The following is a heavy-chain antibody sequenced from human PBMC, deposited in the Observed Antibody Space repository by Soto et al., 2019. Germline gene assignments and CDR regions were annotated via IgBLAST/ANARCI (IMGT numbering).Heavy chain of an antibody. CDR3: TKDGRGLGRLSLFEY. D-gene: IGHD2-21*02. J-gene: IGHJ4*02. CDR1: GFNVNSDY. Sequence: EVQLVESGGGLIHPGGSLRLSCAASGFNVNSDYMNWVRQTPGKGLEWVASIYSGETTYYADSVRGRFTISSDKSKNTLYFQLSSLRIEDTAVYYCTKDGRGLGRLSLFEYWGRESWSPSPQ. CDR2: IYSGETT. V-gene: IGHV3-53*01.